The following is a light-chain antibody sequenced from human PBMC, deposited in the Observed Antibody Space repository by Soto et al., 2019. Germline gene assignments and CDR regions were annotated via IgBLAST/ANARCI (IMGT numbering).Light chain of an antibody. CDR2: GAS. CDR3: QLYGTSPPVA. Sequence: EIVMTQSPATLSVSPGERATLSCRASQSVNSNLAWYQQKPGQAPRLLIYGASTRATDIPVRFSGSGSGTDFTLTISGLQSEDFAVYYCQLYGTSPPVAFGQGTKLEIK. J-gene: IGKJ2*01. CDR1: QSVNSN. V-gene: IGKV3D-15*01.